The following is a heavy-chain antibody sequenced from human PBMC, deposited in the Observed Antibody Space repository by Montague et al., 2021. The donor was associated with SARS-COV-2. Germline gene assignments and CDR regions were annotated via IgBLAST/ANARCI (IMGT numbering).Heavy chain of an antibody. CDR1: GFTFSSYW. CDR2: IKPDGGEK. D-gene: IGHD1-26*01. Sequence: SLRLSCAASGFTFSSYWMSWVRQTPVKVLEWVANIKPDGGEKHYXYSXHVRFTISRDNAKNSLNLQMDSLRAEDTALYYCARDSRIVGATGGMDVWGQGTTVIVSS. J-gene: IGHJ6*02. CDR3: ARDSRIVGATGGMDV. V-gene: IGHV3-7*03.